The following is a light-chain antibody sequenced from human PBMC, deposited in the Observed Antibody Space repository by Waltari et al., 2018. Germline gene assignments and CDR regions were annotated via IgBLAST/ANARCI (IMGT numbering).Light chain of an antibody. CDR1: QSVSSNY. CDR2: GAS. V-gene: IGKV3-20*01. J-gene: IGKJ1*01. Sequence: EVVLTPSPDPLSLSPGARATLSCRASQSVSSNYFAWYQQKPGQAPRLLIDGASNRATGIPDRFSGRGSGTDFTLTISRLEPEDFALYYCQQYGTSRTFGRGTKVEI. CDR3: QQYGTSRT.